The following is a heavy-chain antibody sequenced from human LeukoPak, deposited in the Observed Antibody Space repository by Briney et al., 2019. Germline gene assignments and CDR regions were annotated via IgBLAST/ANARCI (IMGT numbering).Heavy chain of an antibody. D-gene: IGHD1-26*01. CDR1: GYTFTSYA. Sequence: ASVKISCKASGYTFTSYAMHWVRQAPGQRLEWMGWINAGTSNTKYSQKFQGRVTITRDTSASTACMELSSLRSEDTAVYYCARDYSGSYYRNTFDYWGQGTLVTVSS. V-gene: IGHV1-3*01. J-gene: IGHJ4*02. CDR2: INAGTSNT. CDR3: ARDYSGSYYRNTFDY.